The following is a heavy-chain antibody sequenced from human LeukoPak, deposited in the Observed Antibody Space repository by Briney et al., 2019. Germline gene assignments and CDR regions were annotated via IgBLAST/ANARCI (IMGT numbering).Heavy chain of an antibody. V-gene: IGHV1-18*01. CDR1: GYTFTSYG. CDR3: ARALNDYGDYVLVY. J-gene: IGHJ4*02. CDR2: ISAYNGNT. D-gene: IGHD4-17*01. Sequence: ASVKVSCKASGYTFTSYGISWVRQAPGQWLEWMGWISAYNGNTNYAQKLQGRVTMTTDTSTSTAYMELRSLRSDDTAVYYCARALNDYGDYVLVYWGQGTLVTVSS.